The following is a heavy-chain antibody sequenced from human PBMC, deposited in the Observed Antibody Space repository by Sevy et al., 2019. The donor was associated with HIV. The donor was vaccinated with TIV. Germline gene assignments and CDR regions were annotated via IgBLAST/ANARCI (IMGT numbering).Heavy chain of an antibody. CDR2: IIPIFGTA. CDR3: ARAGDYSKHYYYYYMYV. D-gene: IGHD4-4*01. CDR1: GGTFSSYA. V-gene: IGHV1-69*13. Sequence: ASVKVSCKASGGTFSSYAISWVRQAPGQGLEWMGGIIPIFGTANYAQKFQGRVTITADESTSTAYMELSSLRSEDTAVYYCARAGDYSKHYYYYYMYVWGKGTTVTVSS. J-gene: IGHJ6*03.